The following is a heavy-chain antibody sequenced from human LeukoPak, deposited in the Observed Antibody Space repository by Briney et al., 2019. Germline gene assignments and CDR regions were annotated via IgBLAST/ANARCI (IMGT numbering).Heavy chain of an antibody. Sequence: PGGFLRLSCAASGFTFSNYAMMWLRQAPGKGPEWVSAIRGSGGGTEYADSVRGRFTISRDNSKNSLYLQMNRLRAEDTAVYYCARDPNGDYVGAFDILGQGTMVTVSS. D-gene: IGHD4-17*01. CDR1: GFTFSNYA. J-gene: IGHJ3*02. CDR3: ARDPNGDYVGAFDI. CDR2: IRGSGGGT. V-gene: IGHV3-23*01.